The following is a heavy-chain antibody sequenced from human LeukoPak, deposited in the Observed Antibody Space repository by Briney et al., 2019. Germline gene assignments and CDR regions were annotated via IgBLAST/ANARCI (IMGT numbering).Heavy chain of an antibody. D-gene: IGHD2-8*01. J-gene: IGHJ4*02. CDR3: ARGGPLGDTNRFDF. Sequence: GGSLRLSCAASGFTFSSYGMSWVRQAPGKGLEWVSAISGSGGSTYYADSVKGRLTISRDNSKNTLYLQMNRLRLDDTSVYYCARGGPLGDTNRFDFWGQGTLVTVSS. CDR1: GFTFSSYG. CDR2: ISGSGGST. V-gene: IGHV3-23*01.